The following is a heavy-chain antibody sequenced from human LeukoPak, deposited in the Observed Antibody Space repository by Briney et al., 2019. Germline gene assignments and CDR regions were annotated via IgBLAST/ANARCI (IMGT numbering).Heavy chain of an antibody. J-gene: IGHJ4*02. D-gene: IGHD2-2*01. CDR3: VRDRTKYCSSTSCPLDY. Sequence: ASVKVSCKASGYTFTSYYMHWVRQAPGQGLEWMGIINPSGGSTSYAQKFQGRVTMTRDTSTSTAYMELSRLRSDDTAVYYCVRDRTKYCSSTSCPLDYWGQGTLVTVSS. CDR1: GYTFTSYY. V-gene: IGHV1-46*01. CDR2: INPSGGST.